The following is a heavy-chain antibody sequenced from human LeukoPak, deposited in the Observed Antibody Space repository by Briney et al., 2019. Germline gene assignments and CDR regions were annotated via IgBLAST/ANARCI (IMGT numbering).Heavy chain of an antibody. Sequence: ASVKVSCKASGYTFTNYYIHWVRQAPGQGLEWMGIINPSGGRTSYAQKFQGRVTMTRDTSTSTAYMELSSLRSEDTAVYYCARGPPLDYYYMDVWGKGTTVTISS. CDR2: INPSGGRT. CDR3: ARGPPLDYYYMDV. J-gene: IGHJ6*03. CDR1: GYTFTNYY. V-gene: IGHV1-46*01.